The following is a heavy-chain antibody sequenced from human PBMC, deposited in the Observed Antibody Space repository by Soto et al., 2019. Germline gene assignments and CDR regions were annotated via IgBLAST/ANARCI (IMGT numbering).Heavy chain of an antibody. Sequence: QVQLVEFGGGLAKPGGSLRLSCVASGFTFSDYYMSWIRQAPGKGLEWVSYISGSGKTIYYADSVKGRFTISRDGAKKSLYLQMNSLRAEDTSVYYCARYSFGYADFWGQGSLVTVSS. J-gene: IGHJ4*02. CDR2: ISGSGKTI. CDR3: ARYSFGYADF. D-gene: IGHD5-18*01. V-gene: IGHV3-11*01. CDR1: GFTFSDYY.